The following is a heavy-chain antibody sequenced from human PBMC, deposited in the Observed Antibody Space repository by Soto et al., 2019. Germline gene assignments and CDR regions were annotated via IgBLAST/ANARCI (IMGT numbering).Heavy chain of an antibody. Sequence: GWSLRLSCAASGFTFSSYSMNWVRQAPGKGLEWVSSISSSSSYIYYADSVKGRFTISRDNAKNSLYLQMNSLRAEDTAVYYCDRDPGNLPYYDFWSGTDYYYGMDVWGQGTTVTATS. J-gene: IGHJ6*02. V-gene: IGHV3-21*01. CDR3: DRDPGNLPYYDFWSGTDYYYGMDV. CDR1: GFTFSSYS. D-gene: IGHD3-3*01. CDR2: ISSSSSYI.